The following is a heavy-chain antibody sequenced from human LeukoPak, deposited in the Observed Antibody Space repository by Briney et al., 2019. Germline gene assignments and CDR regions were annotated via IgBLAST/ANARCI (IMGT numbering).Heavy chain of an antibody. CDR1: GGSISLWQ. Sequence: PSETLSLTCSVSGGSISLWQWNWIRQAAGKGLEWIGRFSGGPNYNPSLKSRVTISVDTSKNQFSLKLSSVTAADTAVYYCASPDYGGNSASFDYWGQGTLVTVSS. D-gene: IGHD4-23*01. V-gene: IGHV4-4*07. CDR3: ASPDYGGNSASFDY. J-gene: IGHJ4*02. CDR2: FSGGP.